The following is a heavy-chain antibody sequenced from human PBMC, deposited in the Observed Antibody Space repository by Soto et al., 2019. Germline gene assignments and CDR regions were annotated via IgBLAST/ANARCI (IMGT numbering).Heavy chain of an antibody. CDR1: GFSFRDYW. CDR2: MNEDGSQK. J-gene: IGHJ4*02. Sequence: EVQLVESGGGLVQAGGSLRLSCVVSGFSFRDYWMTWVRLAPGKGLEWVANMNEDGSQKHYMDSVEGRFTIARDNAKNSVYLQMNSLRPDDTAIYYCASDKARRFDYWGQGTLVTVSS. V-gene: IGHV3-7*03. CDR3: ASDKARRFDY. D-gene: IGHD1-1*01.